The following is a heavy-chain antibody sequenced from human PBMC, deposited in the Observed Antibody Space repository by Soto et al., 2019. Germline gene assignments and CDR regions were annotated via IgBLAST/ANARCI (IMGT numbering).Heavy chain of an antibody. CDR3: ARVCSGGSCYPHYYYYYGMDV. CDR1: GYTFTNFA. CDR2: INAGNGNT. D-gene: IGHD2-15*01. Sequence: QVPLVQSGAEVKKPGASVKVSCKASGYTFTNFAMHWVRQAPGQRLEWMGWINAGNGNTKYSQKFQGRVTITRDTSASTAYMELSSLRSEDTAVYYCARVCSGGSCYPHYYYYYGMDVWGQGTTVTVSS. J-gene: IGHJ6*02. V-gene: IGHV1-3*01.